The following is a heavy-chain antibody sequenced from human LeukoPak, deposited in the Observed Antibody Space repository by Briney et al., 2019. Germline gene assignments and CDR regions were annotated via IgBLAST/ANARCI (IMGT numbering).Heavy chain of an antibody. D-gene: IGHD3-22*01. CDR2: ITAIAGST. Sequence: GGSLRLSCAASGVTFSNYAMSWVRQAPGKGLEWVSGITAIAGSTYYADSVKGRFTISRDNSKNTLYLQMNSLRAEDTAVYYCAKDFRSYYYDTSGYFWDYWGQGTLVTVSS. CDR3: AKDFRSYYYDTSGYFWDY. CDR1: GVTFSNYA. J-gene: IGHJ4*02. V-gene: IGHV3-23*01.